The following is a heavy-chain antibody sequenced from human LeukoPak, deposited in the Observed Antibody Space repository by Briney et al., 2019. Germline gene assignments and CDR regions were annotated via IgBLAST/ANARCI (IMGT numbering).Heavy chain of an antibody. Sequence: GGSLRLSCAASGFTFSSYAMSRVRQAPGKGLEWVSAISGSGGSTYYADSVKGRFTISRDNSKNTLYLQMNSLRAEDTAVYYYAKNIYRIAVAGPFDYWGQGTLVTVSS. V-gene: IGHV3-23*01. J-gene: IGHJ4*02. CDR1: GFTFSSYA. CDR2: ISGSGGST. D-gene: IGHD6-19*01. CDR3: AKNIYRIAVAGPFDY.